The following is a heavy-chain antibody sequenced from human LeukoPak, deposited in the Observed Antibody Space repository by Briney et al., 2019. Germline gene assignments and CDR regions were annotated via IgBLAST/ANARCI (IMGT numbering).Heavy chain of an antibody. V-gene: IGHV4-34*01. CDR1: VGSLSGYY. Sequence: PSETLSLTCAVYVGSLSGYYWSWVRQPPGKGLEWIGEINHSGSSNYNPSLKSRVTISGDTSKNQFSLNLSSVTAADTAVYYCARGPKGSGWFLNYWSQGTLVTVSS. D-gene: IGHD6-19*01. CDR3: ARGPKGSGWFLNY. CDR2: INHSGSS. J-gene: IGHJ4*02.